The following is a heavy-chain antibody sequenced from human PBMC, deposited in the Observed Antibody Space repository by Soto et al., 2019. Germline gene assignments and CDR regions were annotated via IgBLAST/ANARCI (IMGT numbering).Heavy chain of an antibody. Sequence: SETLSLTCTVSGGSISSYYWSWIRQPPGKGLEWIGYIYYSGSTNYNPSLKSRVTISVDTSKNQFSLKLSSVTAADTAVYYCAREGSRDGYNFSGHYYYYGMDVWGQGTTVTVSS. J-gene: IGHJ6*02. CDR3: AREGSRDGYNFSGHYYYYGMDV. CDR2: IYYSGST. V-gene: IGHV4-59*01. D-gene: IGHD5-12*01. CDR1: GGSISSYY.